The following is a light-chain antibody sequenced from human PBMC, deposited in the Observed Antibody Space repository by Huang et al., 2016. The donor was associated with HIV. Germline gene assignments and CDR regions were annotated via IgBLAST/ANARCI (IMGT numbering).Light chain of an antibody. CDR1: QDISNY. Sequence: DIQMTQSPSSLSASVGDRVTITCQESQDISNYLNWYQQKPGKAPKLLIYDASNLETGVPSRFSGSGSGTDFTLTISSLQPEDIATYYCQQYDNVPYTFGQGTKLETK. CDR3: QQYDNVPYT. V-gene: IGKV1-33*01. CDR2: DAS. J-gene: IGKJ2*01.